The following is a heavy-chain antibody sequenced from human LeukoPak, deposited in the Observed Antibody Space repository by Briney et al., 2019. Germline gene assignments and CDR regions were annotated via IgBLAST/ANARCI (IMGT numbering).Heavy chain of an antibody. V-gene: IGHV1-2*02. Sequence: ASVKVSCKASGYTFTGYYMHWVRQAPGQGLEWMGWINPNSGDTNYPEKFQGRNTMTRDTSISTAYMELSRLTSDDTAVYFCARDYFTFTSKSYNFFDPWGQGTLVTVSS. CDR3: ARDYFTFTSKSYNFFDP. CDR2: INPNSGDT. D-gene: IGHD1-20*01. J-gene: IGHJ5*02. CDR1: GYTFTGYY.